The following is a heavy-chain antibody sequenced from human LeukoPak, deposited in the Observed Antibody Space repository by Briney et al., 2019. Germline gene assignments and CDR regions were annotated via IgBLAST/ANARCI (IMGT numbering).Heavy chain of an antibody. V-gene: IGHV1-46*01. CDR3: ARIPSIDYDSSGYYG. CDR1: GYTFTSYY. D-gene: IGHD3-22*01. CDR2: INPSGGST. J-gene: IGHJ4*02. Sequence: ASVKVSFKASGYTFTSYYMHWVRQAPGQGLEWMGIINPSGGSTSYAQKFQGRVTMTRDMSTSTVYMELSSLRSEDTAVYYCARIPSIDYDSSGYYGWGQGTLVTVSS.